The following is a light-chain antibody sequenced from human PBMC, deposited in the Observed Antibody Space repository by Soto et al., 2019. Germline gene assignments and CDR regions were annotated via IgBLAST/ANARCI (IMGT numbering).Light chain of an antibody. CDR1: SSVVGGYNY. Sequence: QSALTQRASVSWSPGQSITISCTGTSSVVGGYNYVSWYQQHPGKAPKLMIYEVSNRPSGVSNRFSGSKSGHTASLTISGLQSEDEADYFCTSYTSSTTLDVFGTGTKVTVL. V-gene: IGLV2-14*01. J-gene: IGLJ1*01. CDR2: EVS. CDR3: TSYTSSTTLDV.